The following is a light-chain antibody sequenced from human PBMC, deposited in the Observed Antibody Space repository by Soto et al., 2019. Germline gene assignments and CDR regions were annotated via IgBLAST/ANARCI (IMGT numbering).Light chain of an antibody. Sequence: QSVLTQPPSASGTPGQRVTISCYGSSSNIGGNTVNWYQQLPGAAPKLLIYSNDQRPSGVPDRFSGSKSGTSASLAISGLQSEDDADYYCATWDDSLDGRVFGAGTKVTVL. CDR3: ATWDDSLDGRV. CDR2: SND. J-gene: IGLJ1*01. CDR1: SSNIGGNT. V-gene: IGLV1-44*01.